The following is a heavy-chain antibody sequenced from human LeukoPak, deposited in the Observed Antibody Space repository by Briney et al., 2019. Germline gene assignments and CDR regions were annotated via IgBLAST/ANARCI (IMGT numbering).Heavy chain of an antibody. CDR1: GFIFSRYA. CDR2: ISDSDGST. CDR3: AKGTLFGLQDN. D-gene: IGHD5-24*01. V-gene: IGHV3-23*01. Sequence: GGSLRLSCAASGFIFSRYAMSWVRQAPGKGLEWVSGISDSDGSTYYADSVKGRFTISRDNSKNTLYLQMNSLRAEDTAVYYCAKGTLFGLQDNWGQGTLVTVSS. J-gene: IGHJ4*02.